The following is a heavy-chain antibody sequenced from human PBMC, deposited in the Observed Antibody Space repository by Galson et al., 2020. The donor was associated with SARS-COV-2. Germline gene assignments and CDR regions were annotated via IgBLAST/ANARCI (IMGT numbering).Heavy chain of an antibody. D-gene: IGHD6-13*01. CDR3: ARAPEGISWINPYWFGFDY. CDR2: IWYDGSNK. J-gene: IGHJ4*02. V-gene: IGHV3-33*01. Sequence: GGSLRLSCAASGFTFSSYGMHWVRQAPGKGLEWVAVIWYDGSNKYYADSVKGRFTISRDNSKNTLYLQMNSLRAEDTAVYYCARAPEGISWINPYWFGFDYWGQGTLVTVSS. CDR1: GFTFSSYG.